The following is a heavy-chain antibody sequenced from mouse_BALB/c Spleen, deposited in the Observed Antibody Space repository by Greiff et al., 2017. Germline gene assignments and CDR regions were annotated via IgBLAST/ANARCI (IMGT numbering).Heavy chain of an antibody. J-gene: IGHJ2*01. CDR2: INPSNGRT. Sequence: VQLQQPGADLVKPGASVKLSCKASGYTFTSYWMHWVKQRPGQGLEWIGEINPSNGRTNYNEKFKSKATLTVDKSSSTAYMQLSSLTSEDSAVYYCARGGSDYWGQGTTLTVSS. V-gene: IGHV1S81*02. CDR3: ARGGSDY. CDR1: GYTFTSYW.